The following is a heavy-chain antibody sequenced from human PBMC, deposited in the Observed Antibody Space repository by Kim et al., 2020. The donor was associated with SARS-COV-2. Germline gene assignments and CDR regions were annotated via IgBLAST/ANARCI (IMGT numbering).Heavy chain of an antibody. Sequence: ASVKVSCKASGYSFTTYGMNWVPQAPGQGLEWMGWFNTYTGNPTYAQGFTGRFVFSMDTSASTAYLQISSLKAEDMAMYYCARYSAPPIVVVPAAMSTFDYWGQGTLVTVSS. J-gene: IGHJ4*02. CDR2: FNTYTGNP. CDR1: GYSFTTYG. CDR3: ARYSAPPIVVVPAAMSTFDY. V-gene: IGHV7-4-1*02. D-gene: IGHD2-2*01.